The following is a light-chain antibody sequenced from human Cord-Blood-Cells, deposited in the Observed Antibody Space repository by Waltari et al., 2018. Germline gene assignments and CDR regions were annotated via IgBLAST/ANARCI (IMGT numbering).Light chain of an antibody. Sequence: DIQMTQSPSSLSASVGDRVTITCQASQDISNYLNWYQQKPGKAPKLLIYDASNLETGVPSRFSGSGSGTDFTFTISSLQPEDIATYYCQQYDNLSLTFGGGTRWRSN. V-gene: IGKV1-33*01. CDR1: QDISNY. CDR3: QQYDNLSLT. J-gene: IGKJ4*01. CDR2: DAS.